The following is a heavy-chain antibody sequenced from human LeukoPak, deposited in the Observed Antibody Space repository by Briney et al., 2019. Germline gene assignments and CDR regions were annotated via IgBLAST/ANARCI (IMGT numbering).Heavy chain of an antibody. CDR1: GYTFTSYD. J-gene: IGHJ6*03. CDR2: MNPNSGNT. Sequence: ASVKVSCKDSGYTFTSYDINWVRQATGQGLEWMGWMNPNSGNTGYAQKFQGRVTMTRNTSISTAYMELSSLRSEDTAVYYCARGRQPRVRYYYYYMDVWRKGTTVTVSS. V-gene: IGHV1-8*01. CDR3: ARGRQPRVRYYYYYMDV. D-gene: IGHD4/OR15-4a*01.